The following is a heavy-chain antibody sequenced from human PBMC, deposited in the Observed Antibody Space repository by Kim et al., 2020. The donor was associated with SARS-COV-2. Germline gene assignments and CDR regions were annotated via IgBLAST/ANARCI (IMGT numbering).Heavy chain of an antibody. J-gene: IGHJ4*02. D-gene: IGHD1-26*01. Sequence: YYADSVKGRFTSSRDNSKNTLYLQMNSLRAEDTAVYYCAGGETGATDFDYWGQGTLVTVSS. V-gene: IGHV3-33*01. CDR3: AGGETGATDFDY.